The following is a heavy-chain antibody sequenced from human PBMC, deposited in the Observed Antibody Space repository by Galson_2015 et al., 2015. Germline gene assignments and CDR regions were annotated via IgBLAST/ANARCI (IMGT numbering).Heavy chain of an antibody. V-gene: IGHV3-23*01. CDR1: GFTFSSYA. J-gene: IGHJ6*02. CDR2: ISGSGGST. D-gene: IGHD2-8*01. CDR3: AKDALPAPLSMVYAIFNGMDV. Sequence: SLRLSCAASGFTFSSYAMSWVRQAPGKGLEWVSAISGSGGSTYYADSVKGRFTISRDNSKNTLYLQMNSLRAEDTAVYYCAKDALPAPLSMVYAIFNGMDVWGQGTTVTVSS.